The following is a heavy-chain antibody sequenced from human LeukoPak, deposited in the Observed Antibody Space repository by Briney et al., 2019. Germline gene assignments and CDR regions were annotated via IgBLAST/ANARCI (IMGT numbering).Heavy chain of an antibody. CDR2: ISYDGSNK. CDR1: GFTFSSYG. CDR3: ARDTGYCSGGSCYSGNY. V-gene: IGHV3-30*03. J-gene: IGHJ4*02. Sequence: PGGSLRLSCAASGFTFSSYGMHWVRQAPGKGLEWAALISYDGSNKYYADSVKGRFAISRDNSKNTLYLQMNSLRAEDTAVYYCARDTGYCSGGSCYSGNYWGQGTLVTVSS. D-gene: IGHD2-15*01.